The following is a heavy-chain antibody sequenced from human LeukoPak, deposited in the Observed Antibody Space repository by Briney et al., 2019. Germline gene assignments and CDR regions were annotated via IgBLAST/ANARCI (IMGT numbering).Heavy chain of an antibody. D-gene: IGHD3-22*01. V-gene: IGHV4-38-2*02. CDR3: ARFGDSSGYYGYYFDY. Sequence: SETLSLTCTVSGSSISSDYYWGWIRQPPGKGLEWVGSIYYSGSTNYNPSLKSRVTISVDTSKNQFSLKLSSVTAADTAVYYCARFGDSSGYYGYYFDYWGQGTLVTVSS. CDR2: IYYSGST. CDR1: GSSISSDYY. J-gene: IGHJ4*02.